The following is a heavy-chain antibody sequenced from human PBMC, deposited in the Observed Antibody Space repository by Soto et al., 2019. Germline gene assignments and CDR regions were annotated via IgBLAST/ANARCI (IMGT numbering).Heavy chain of an antibody. V-gene: IGHV1-2*04. J-gene: IGHJ6*03. CDR2: INPNSGGT. Sequence: QVQLVQSGAEVKKPGASVKVSCKASGYTFTGYYRHWVRQAPGQGLEWMGWINPNSGGTNYAQKFQGWVTMTRDTSMTTAYMELSRLRSDHTAVYYCARGPYTSSSLYYYYYYMDVWGKGTTVTVSS. CDR1: GYTFTGYY. CDR3: ARGPYTSSSLYYYYYYMDV. D-gene: IGHD6-6*01.